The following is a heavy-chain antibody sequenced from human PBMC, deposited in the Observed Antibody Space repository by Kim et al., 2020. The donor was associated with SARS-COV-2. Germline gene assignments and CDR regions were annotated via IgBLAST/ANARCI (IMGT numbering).Heavy chain of an antibody. CDR3: ARGAHNSAWL. Sequence: SQTLSLTCAISGDSVCSSSAAWHWIRQSPSRGLEWLGRTYYRSKWYNNYAVSVTSRITIIADTSKNQFSLQLNSVTPEDTAVYYCARGAHNSAWLWGQGTLVTVSS. CDR1: GDSVCSSSAA. J-gene: IGHJ4*02. D-gene: IGHD6-19*01. V-gene: IGHV6-1*01. CDR2: TYYRSKWYN.